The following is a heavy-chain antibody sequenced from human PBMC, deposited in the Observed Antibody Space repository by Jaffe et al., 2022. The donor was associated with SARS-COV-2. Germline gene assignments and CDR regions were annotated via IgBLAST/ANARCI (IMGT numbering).Heavy chain of an antibody. CDR2: IDWDDDK. CDR3: ARIILGNYYDSSGYFDY. D-gene: IGHD3-22*01. V-gene: IGHV2-70*01. Sequence: QVTLRESGPALVKPTQTLTLTCTFSGFSLSTSGMCVSWIRQPPGKALEWLALIDWDDDKYYSTSLKTRLTISKDTSKNQVVLTMTNMDPVDTATYYCARIILGNYYDSSGYFDYWGQGTLVTVSS. CDR1: GFSLSTSGMC. J-gene: IGHJ4*02.